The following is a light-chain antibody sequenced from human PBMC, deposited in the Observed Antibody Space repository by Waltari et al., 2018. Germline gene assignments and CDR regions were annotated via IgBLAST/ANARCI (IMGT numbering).Light chain of an antibody. V-gene: IGLV2-14*01. CDR3: SSYTSSSTLV. CDR2: EVS. Sequence: QSALTPPVSVSGSPGQSITISCTGTSSDVGGYNYVSWYQQHPGKAPKLMIYEVSNRPSGVSNRFSGSKSGNTASLTISGLQAEDEADYYCSSYTSSSTLVFGGGTKLTVL. J-gene: IGLJ3*02. CDR1: SSDVGGYNY.